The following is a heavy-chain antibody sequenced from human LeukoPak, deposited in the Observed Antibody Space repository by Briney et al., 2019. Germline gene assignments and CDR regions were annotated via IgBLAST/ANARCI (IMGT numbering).Heavy chain of an antibody. Sequence: ASVKVSCKASGYIYTSYVISWVRQAPGQGLEWMGWISAYNGNTNYAQKLQGRVTMTTDTSTSTAYMELRSLRSDDTAVYYCATETPVYYDSSGYSYYYYYMDVWGKGTTVTVSS. CDR3: ATETPVYYDSSGYSYYYYYMDV. CDR2: ISAYNGNT. J-gene: IGHJ6*03. CDR1: GYIYTSYV. V-gene: IGHV1-18*01. D-gene: IGHD3-22*01.